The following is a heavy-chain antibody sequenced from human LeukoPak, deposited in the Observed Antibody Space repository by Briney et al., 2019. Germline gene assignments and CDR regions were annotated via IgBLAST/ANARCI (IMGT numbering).Heavy chain of an antibody. CDR2: MSPNSGNT. J-gene: IGHJ6*02. D-gene: IGHD3-3*01. Sequence: ASVKVSCKASGYTFTSYDINWVRQATGQGLEWMGWMSPNSGNTGYAQKFQGRVTMTRNTSISTAYMELSSLRSEDTAVYYCARRWGDFWSGYFYYYYYGMDVWGQGTTVTVSS. CDR3: ARRWGDFWSGYFYYYYYGMDV. V-gene: IGHV1-8*01. CDR1: GYTFTSYD.